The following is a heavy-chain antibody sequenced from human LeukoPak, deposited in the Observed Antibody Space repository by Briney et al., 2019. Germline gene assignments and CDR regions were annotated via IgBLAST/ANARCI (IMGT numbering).Heavy chain of an antibody. D-gene: IGHD6-19*01. CDR2: INPSGGST. CDR3: AVIYIAVAGSIDY. V-gene: IGHV1-46*01. J-gene: IGHJ4*02. CDR1: GYTFSDYY. Sequence: ASVKVSCKTSGYTFSDYYIHWIRQAPGQGLECLGIINPSGGSTNYAHKFQGRVTMTRDMSTSTVYMELSSLKSEDTAVYYCAVIYIAVAGSIDYWGQGTLVTVSS.